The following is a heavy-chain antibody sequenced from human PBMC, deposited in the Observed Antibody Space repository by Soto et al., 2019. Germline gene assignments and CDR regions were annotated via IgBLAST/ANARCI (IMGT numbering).Heavy chain of an antibody. J-gene: IGHJ4*02. CDR2: IKADGSET. D-gene: IGHD3-16*01. CDR1: GFSFSTYW. V-gene: IGHV3-7*03. CDR3: AKGGHIDF. Sequence: GGSLRLSCAASGFSFSTYWMSWVRQVPGTGLEWVANIKADGSETYYVDSVRGRFTISRDNAKTSLFLQLNSLRAEDTAVYYCAKGGHIDFCGQGTLVTVSS.